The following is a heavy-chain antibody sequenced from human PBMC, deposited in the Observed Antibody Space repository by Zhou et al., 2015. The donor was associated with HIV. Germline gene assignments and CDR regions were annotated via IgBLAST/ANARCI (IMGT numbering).Heavy chain of an antibody. D-gene: IGHD3-10*01. CDR1: GGTFSTYG. CDR3: ARDTMGSYDY. J-gene: IGHJ4*02. Sequence: QVQLVQSGAEVKKPGSSVKVSCRASGGTFSTYGISWVRQAPGQGLQWMGGIIPILGTTKYAQKFQGRVTITADRSTSTAYMDLRSLRLEDTAVYYCARDTMGSYDYWGQGTLVTVSS. CDR2: IIPILGTT. V-gene: IGHV1-69*06.